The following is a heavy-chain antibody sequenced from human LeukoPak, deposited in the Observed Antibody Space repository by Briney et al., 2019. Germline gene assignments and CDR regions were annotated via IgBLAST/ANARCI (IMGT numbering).Heavy chain of an antibody. V-gene: IGHV3-23*01. CDR3: AKGRTEGGTLALDY. J-gene: IGHJ4*02. Sequence: GGSLRLSCAASGFTFDDYAMHWVRQAPGKGLEWVSGISGSGGNTYYTDSVRGRLSISRDNSKNTLYLQVNSLRAEDTAVYYCAKGRTEGGTLALDYWGQVTLVTVSS. D-gene: IGHD6-19*01. CDR1: GFTFDDYA. CDR2: ISGSGGNT.